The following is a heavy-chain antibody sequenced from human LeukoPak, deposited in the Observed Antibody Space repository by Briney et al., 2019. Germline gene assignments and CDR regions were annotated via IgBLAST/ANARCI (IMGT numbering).Heavy chain of an antibody. CDR1: GGSISSYY. D-gene: IGHD1-26*01. J-gene: IGHJ6*03. CDR3: ARVVELLGYYYMDV. Sequence: PSETLSLTCTVSGGSISSYYWNWLRQPPGKGLEWIGYIYYSGSTNYNPSLKSRVTISVDTSKNQFSLKLSSVTAADTAVYYCARVVELLGYYYMDVWGKGTTVTVSS. V-gene: IGHV4-59*01. CDR2: IYYSGST.